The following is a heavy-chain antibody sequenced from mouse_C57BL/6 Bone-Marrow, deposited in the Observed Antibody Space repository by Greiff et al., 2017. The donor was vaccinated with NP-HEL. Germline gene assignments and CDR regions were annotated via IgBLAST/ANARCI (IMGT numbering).Heavy chain of an antibody. D-gene: IGHD2-10*01. CDR3: ARSAYYGPYFDV. CDR2: IHPNSGST. CDR1: GYTFTSYW. J-gene: IGHJ1*03. Sequence: QVQLQQSGAELVKPGASVKLSCKASGYTFTSYWMHWVKQRPGQGLEWIGMIHPNSGSTNYNEKFKSKATLTVDKSSSTAYMQLSSLTSEDSAVYYCARSAYYGPYFDVWGTGTTVTVSS. V-gene: IGHV1-64*01.